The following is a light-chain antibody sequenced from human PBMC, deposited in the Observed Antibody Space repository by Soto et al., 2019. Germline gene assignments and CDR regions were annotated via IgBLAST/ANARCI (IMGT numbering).Light chain of an antibody. V-gene: IGLV2-8*01. CDR3: SSYTSSSTLPYV. CDR1: SSDVGGYNY. J-gene: IGLJ1*01. Sequence: QSVLTQPPSASGSPGQSVAISCTGTSSDVGGYNYVSWYQQHPGKAPKLMIYEVNKRPSGVPDRFSGSKSGNTASLTISGLQAEDEADYYCSSYTSSSTLPYVFGTGTKLTVL. CDR2: EVN.